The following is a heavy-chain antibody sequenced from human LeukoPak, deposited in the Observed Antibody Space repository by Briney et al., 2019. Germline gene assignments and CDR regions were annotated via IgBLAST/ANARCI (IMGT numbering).Heavy chain of an antibody. CDR3: ARVGYCGGDCSIYDY. CDR2: IIPIFGTA. Sequence: PEASVKVSCKASGGTFSSYAISWVRQAPEQGLEWMGRIIPIFGTANYAQKFQGRVTITTDESTSTAYMELSSLRSEDTAVYYCARVGYCGGDCSIYDYWGQGTLVTVSS. J-gene: IGHJ4*02. CDR1: GGTFSSYA. D-gene: IGHD2-21*02. V-gene: IGHV1-69*05.